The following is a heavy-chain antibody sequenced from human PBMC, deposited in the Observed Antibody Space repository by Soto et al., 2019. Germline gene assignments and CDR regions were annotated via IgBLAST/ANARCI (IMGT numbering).Heavy chain of an antibody. V-gene: IGHV1-2*02. Sequence: QVQLVQSGAEVKKPGASVKVSCKASGYIFTDYYINWVRQAPGQGLEWMGWINPNSGDTNYAQKFQGRVTVTADTSISTAYTSLSRLTSDNTAVYYCATPYYGGNSRHDSFAPWGQVTLCTVSS. CDR1: GYIFTDYY. CDR3: ATPYYGGNSRHDSFAP. CDR2: INPNSGDT. D-gene: IGHD3-10*01. J-gene: IGHJ5*02.